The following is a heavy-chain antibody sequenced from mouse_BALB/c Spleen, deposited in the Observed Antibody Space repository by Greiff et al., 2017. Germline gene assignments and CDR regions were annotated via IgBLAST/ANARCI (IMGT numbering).Heavy chain of an antibody. CDR1: GFTFTDYY. CDR3: ARVVYGNSWYFDV. Sequence: EVKLVESGGGLVQPGGSLRLSCATSGFTFTDYYMSWVRQPPGKALEWLGFIRNKANGYTTEYSASVKGRFTISSDNSQSILYLQLNTLRAEDSATYCCARVVYGNSWYFDVWGAGTTVTVSS. D-gene: IGHD2-1*01. CDR2: IRNKANGYTT. V-gene: IGHV7-3*02. J-gene: IGHJ1*01.